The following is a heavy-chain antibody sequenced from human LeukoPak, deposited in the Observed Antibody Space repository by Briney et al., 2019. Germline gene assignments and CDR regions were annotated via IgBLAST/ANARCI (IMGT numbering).Heavy chain of an antibody. J-gene: IGHJ4*02. Sequence: ASVKVSCKASGYTSTGYYMHWVRQAPGQGLEWMGWINPNSGGTNYAQKFQGRVTMTRDTSISTAYMELSRLRSDDTAVYYCARAVKYQLLTIVYWGQGTLVTVSS. CDR1: GYTSTGYY. V-gene: IGHV1-2*02. D-gene: IGHD2-2*01. CDR3: ARAVKYQLLTIVY. CDR2: INPNSGGT.